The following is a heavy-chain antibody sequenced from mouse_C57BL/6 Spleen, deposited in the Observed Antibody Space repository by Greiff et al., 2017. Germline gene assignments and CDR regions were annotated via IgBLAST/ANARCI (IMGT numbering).Heavy chain of an antibody. CDR2: INPSSGYT. J-gene: IGHJ2*01. D-gene: IGHD4-1*01. Sequence: QVQLQQSGAELAKPGASVKLSCKASGYTFTSYWMHWVKQRPGQGLEWIGYINPSSGYTKYNQKFKDKATLTVDKSSSTAYMQLSSLTSEDSAVYYCARNWDGGYFDYWGQGTTLTVSA. V-gene: IGHV1-7*01. CDR3: ARNWDGGYFDY. CDR1: GYTFTSYW.